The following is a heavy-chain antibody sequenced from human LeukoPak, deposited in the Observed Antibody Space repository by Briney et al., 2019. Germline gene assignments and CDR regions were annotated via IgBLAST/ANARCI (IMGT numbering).Heavy chain of an antibody. D-gene: IGHD3-22*01. CDR2: IWYDGSNK. Sequence: GGSLRLSCAASGITFRSYGMHWVRQAPGKGLEWVAFIWYDGSNKYYADSVKGRFTISRDNSKSTLYLQMNSLRAEDTAVYYCTKINAYHYDSSGYYFDYWGQGTLVTVSS. J-gene: IGHJ4*02. CDR3: TKINAYHYDSSGYYFDY. CDR1: GITFRSYG. V-gene: IGHV3-30*02.